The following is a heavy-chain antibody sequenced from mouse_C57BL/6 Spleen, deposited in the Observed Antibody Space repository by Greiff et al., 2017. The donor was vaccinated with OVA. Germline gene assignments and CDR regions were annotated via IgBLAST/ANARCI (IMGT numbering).Heavy chain of an antibody. CDR1: GYTFTSYW. CDR2: IYPSDSET. Sequence: QVQLQQPGAELVRPGSSVKLSCKASGYTFTSYWMDWVKQRPGQGLEWIGNIYPSDSETHYNQKFKDKATLTVDKSSSTAYMQLSSLTSEDSAVYYCARSRDYDDFDYWGQGTTLTVSS. CDR3: ARSRDYDDFDY. J-gene: IGHJ2*01. D-gene: IGHD2-4*01. V-gene: IGHV1-61*01.